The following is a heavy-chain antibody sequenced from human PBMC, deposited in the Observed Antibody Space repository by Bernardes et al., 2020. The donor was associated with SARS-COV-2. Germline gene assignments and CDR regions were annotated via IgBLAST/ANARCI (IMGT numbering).Heavy chain of an antibody. V-gene: IGHV1-18*04. Sequence: ASVKVSCKASGYTFTSYGISWVRQAPGQGLEWMGWISAYNGNTNYAQKLQGRVTMTTDTSTSTAYMELRSLRSDDTAVYYCARAEYSGYDTLYWFDPWGQGTLVTVSS. CDR2: ISAYNGNT. CDR1: GYTFTSYG. J-gene: IGHJ5*02. CDR3: ARAEYSGYDTLYWFDP. D-gene: IGHD5-12*01.